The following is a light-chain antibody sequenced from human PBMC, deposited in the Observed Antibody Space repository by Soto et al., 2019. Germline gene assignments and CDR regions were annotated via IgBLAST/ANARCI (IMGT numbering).Light chain of an antibody. CDR1: HNVNSN. CDR3: QQYNGWPLT. V-gene: IGKV3-15*01. J-gene: IGKJ4*01. CDR2: GTS. Sequence: EIVMTQSPATLSVSPGERATLSCRASHNVNSNLAWYQQKPGQAPRLLIYGTSARATGIPVRFSGSGSGTDFTVTISSLQSEDFAVYYCQQYNGWPLTFGGGTKVEIK.